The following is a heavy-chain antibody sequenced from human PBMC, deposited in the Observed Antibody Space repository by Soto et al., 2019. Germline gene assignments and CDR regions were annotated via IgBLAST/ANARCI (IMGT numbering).Heavy chain of an antibody. CDR2: IIPILGIA. D-gene: IGHD2-8*01. CDR3: ARDSGGCTNGVCYATRGY. J-gene: IGHJ4*02. CDR1: GGTFSSYT. V-gene: IGHV1-69*08. Sequence: QVQLVQSGAEVKKPGSSVKVSCKASGGTFSSYTISWVRQAPGQGLEWMGRIIPILGIANYAQKFQGRVTITADKSTSTAYMELSSLRSEDTAVYYCARDSGGCTNGVCYATRGYWGQGTLVTVSS.